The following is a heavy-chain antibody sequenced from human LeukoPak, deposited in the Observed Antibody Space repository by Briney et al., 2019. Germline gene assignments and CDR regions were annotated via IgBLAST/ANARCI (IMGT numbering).Heavy chain of an antibody. CDR1: GFTFSSYE. D-gene: IGHD6-19*01. Sequence: GGSLRLSCAASGFTFSSYEMNWIRQAPGKGLEWVSYISSSSSTIYYADSVKGRFTISRDNAKNSLYLQMNSLRAEDTALYYCARIYSSGWYPNRYFDLWGRGTLVTVSS. V-gene: IGHV3-48*03. CDR2: ISSSSSTI. J-gene: IGHJ2*01. CDR3: ARIYSSGWYPNRYFDL.